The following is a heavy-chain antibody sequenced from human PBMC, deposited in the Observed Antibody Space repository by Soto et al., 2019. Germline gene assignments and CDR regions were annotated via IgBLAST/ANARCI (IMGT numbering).Heavy chain of an antibody. V-gene: IGHV4-39*01. J-gene: IGHJ5*02. D-gene: IGHD3-3*02. CDR2: IFYLGSS. Sequence: SETLSLACTVSGDSIISSDFYWGWVRQPPGKGLEWIGSIFYLGSSYYNPSLKSRVTMSVDTYKNQFSLRLRSVTAADTAWYCCARHSLALRKNNWFDPWGQGIMVTVSS. CDR1: GDSIISSDFY. CDR3: ARHSLALRKNNWFDP.